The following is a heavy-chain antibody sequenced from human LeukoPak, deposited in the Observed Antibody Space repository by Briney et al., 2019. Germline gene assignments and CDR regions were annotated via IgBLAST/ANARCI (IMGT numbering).Heavy chain of an antibody. CDR2: IYPGDSDT. J-gene: IGHJ4*02. V-gene: IGHV5-51*01. CDR1: GYSFTSYW. D-gene: IGHD3-22*01. Sequence: GESLQISCKGSGYSFTSYWIGWVRQMPGKGLEWMGIIYPGDSDTRYSPSFQGQVTISADKSISTAYLQWSSLKASDTAMYYCARQYYYDSSGYYCFDYWGQGTLVTVSS. CDR3: ARQYYYDSSGYYCFDY.